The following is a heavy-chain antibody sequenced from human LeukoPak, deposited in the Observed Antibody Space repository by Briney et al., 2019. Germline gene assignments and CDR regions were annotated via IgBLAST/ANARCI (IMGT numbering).Heavy chain of an antibody. CDR1: GYTFTGYY. Sequence: APVKVSCKASGYTFTGYYMHWVRQAPGQGLEWMGLINPNSGGTNYAQKFQGRVTMTRDTSISTGYMGLSRLRSDDTAVYCCAGGWATADFDYWGQGTLVTVSS. CDR3: AGGWATADFDY. J-gene: IGHJ4*02. CDR2: INPNSGGT. V-gene: IGHV1-2*02. D-gene: IGHD5-24*01.